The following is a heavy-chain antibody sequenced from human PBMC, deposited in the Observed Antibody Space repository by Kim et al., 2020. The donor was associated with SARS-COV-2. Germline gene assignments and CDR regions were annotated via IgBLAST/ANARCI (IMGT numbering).Heavy chain of an antibody. V-gene: IGHV3-15*01. Sequence: GGSLRLSCAASGFTFSNAWMSWVRQAPGKGLEWVGRIKSKTDGGTTDYAAPVKGRFTISRDDSKNTLYLQMNSLKTEDTAVYYCTTDSGSGSNRGYYYYYYGMDVWGQGTTVTVSS. CDR1: GFTFSNAW. J-gene: IGHJ6*02. CDR3: TTDSGSGSNRGYYYYYYGMDV. D-gene: IGHD1-26*01. CDR2: IKSKTDGGTT.